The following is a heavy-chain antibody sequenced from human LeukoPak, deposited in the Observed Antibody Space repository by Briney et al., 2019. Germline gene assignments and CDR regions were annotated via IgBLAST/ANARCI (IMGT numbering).Heavy chain of an antibody. V-gene: IGHV1-69*04. J-gene: IGHJ4*02. CDR3: ARDQGSGYPRGPFDY. D-gene: IGHD3-22*01. CDR2: IIPILGIA. CDR1: GGTFSSYA. Sequence: RGASVKVSCKASGGTFSSYAISWVRQAPGQGLEWMGRIIPILGIANYAQKFQGRVTITADKSTSTAYMELSSLRSEDTAVYYCARDQGSGYPRGPFDYWGQGTPVTVSS.